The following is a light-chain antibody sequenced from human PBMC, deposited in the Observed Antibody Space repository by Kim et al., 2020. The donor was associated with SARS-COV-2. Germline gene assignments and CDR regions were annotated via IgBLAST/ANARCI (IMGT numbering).Light chain of an antibody. J-gene: IGKJ3*01. Sequence: EIVMTQSPATLSVSPGERATLSCRASQSVSSNLAWYQQKPGQAPRLLIYGASTRATGIPARFSGSGSGTEFTLTISSLQSEDFAVYYCQQYNNWTITFGAGTKVDIK. CDR3: QQYNNWTIT. CDR2: GAS. V-gene: IGKV3-15*01. CDR1: QSVSSN.